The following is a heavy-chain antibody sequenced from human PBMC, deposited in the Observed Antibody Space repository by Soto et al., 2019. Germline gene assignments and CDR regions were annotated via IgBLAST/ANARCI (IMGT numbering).Heavy chain of an antibody. CDR2: IIPIFGTA. D-gene: IGHD3-10*01. J-gene: IGHJ5*02. Sequence: ASVKVSCTASGGTFSSYAISWVRQAPGQGLEWMGGIIPIFGTANYAQKFQGRVTITADKSTSTAYMELSSLRSEDTAVYYCASGTMVRGVLSGWVAASVQGTLVTVPS. CDR1: GGTFSSYA. V-gene: IGHV1-69*06. CDR3: ASGTMVRGVLSGWVAA.